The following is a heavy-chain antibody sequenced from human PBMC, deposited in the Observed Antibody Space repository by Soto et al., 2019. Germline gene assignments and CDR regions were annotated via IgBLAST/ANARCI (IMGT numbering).Heavy chain of an antibody. CDR2: INPSGGST. Sequence: GASVKVSFKASGYTFTSYYMHWLRQAPGQGLEWMGIINPSGGSTSYAQKFQGRVTMTRDTSTSTVYMELSSLRSEDTAVYYCARSGGSGYYPWGQGTLVTVSS. V-gene: IGHV1-46*01. D-gene: IGHD3-22*01. CDR1: GYTFTSYY. CDR3: ARSGGSGYYP. J-gene: IGHJ5*02.